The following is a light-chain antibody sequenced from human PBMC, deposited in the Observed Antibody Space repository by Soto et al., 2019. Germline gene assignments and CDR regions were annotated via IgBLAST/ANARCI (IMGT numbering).Light chain of an antibody. V-gene: IGLV2-23*02. CDR2: EVS. CDR3: CSYAGSSPFV. J-gene: IGLJ1*01. Sequence: QCVLTQPASVSGSPGQWLTISCTGTSSDVGSYNLVSWYQQHPGKAPKLMIYEVSKRPSGVSNRFSGSKSGNTASLTISGLQAEDEADYYCCSYAGSSPFVFGTGTKVTVL. CDR1: SSDVGSYNL.